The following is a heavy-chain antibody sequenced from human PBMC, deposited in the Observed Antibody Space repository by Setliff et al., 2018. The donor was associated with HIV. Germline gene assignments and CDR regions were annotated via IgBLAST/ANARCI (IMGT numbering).Heavy chain of an antibody. D-gene: IGHD2-2*01. CDR1: GGSISSYS. CDR2: IYYSGST. CDR3: ARDRGSSEDAFDI. J-gene: IGHJ3*02. Sequence: SETLSLTCTVSGGSISSYSWSWIRQPPGKGLAWIGYIYYSGSTHYNPALKSRVTISLDTSKEQFSLKLSSVTAVDTAVYYCARDRGSSEDAFDIWGQGTRVTVS. V-gene: IGHV4-59*01.